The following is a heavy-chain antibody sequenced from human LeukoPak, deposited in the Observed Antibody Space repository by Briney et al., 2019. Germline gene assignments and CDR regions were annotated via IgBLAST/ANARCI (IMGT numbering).Heavy chain of an antibody. CDR2: ISDSGGST. D-gene: IGHD1-14*01. V-gene: IGHV3-23*01. J-gene: IGHJ4*02. CDR1: GITLSNYG. Sequence: GGSLRLSCAVSGITLSNYGMSWVRQAPGKGLEWVAGISDSGGSTNYADSVKGRFTISRDNSKNTLYLQMNSLKPDDTAVYYCATDFTGGAISFWGQGALVTVSS. CDR3: ATDFTGGAISF.